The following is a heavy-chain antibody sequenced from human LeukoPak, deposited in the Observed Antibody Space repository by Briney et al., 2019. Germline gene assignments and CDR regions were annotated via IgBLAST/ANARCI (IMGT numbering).Heavy chain of an antibody. CDR1: GFTFSNYA. Sequence: GRSLTLSCAASGFTFSNYAIHWVRQAPGRGLEWVAAISYDGNSQHYGAPVKGRLTISRDNSKNTVYLQINTLRTDDAAIYYCAKPYPTLTTSAVLDNWGQGTLVTVSS. D-gene: IGHD1-1*01. V-gene: IGHV3-30*18. CDR2: ISYDGNSQ. J-gene: IGHJ4*02. CDR3: AKPYPTLTTSAVLDN.